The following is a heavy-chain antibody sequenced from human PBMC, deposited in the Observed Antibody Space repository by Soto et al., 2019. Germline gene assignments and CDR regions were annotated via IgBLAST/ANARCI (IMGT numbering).Heavy chain of an antibody. V-gene: IGHV4-28*01. J-gene: IGHJ5*02. CDR2: IYYSGTT. Sequence: VFLTCAVSGYSMSSSNWWGWARQPPGKGLEWIGYIYYSGTTYYNPSLKSRVTMSVDTSKNQFSLKLRSVTAVDTAVYYCARHDSYPDYGYGSGSYYCFDPWGQGTLVTVSS. CDR3: ARHDSYPDYGYGSGSYYCFDP. D-gene: IGHD3-10*01. CDR1: GYSMSSSNW.